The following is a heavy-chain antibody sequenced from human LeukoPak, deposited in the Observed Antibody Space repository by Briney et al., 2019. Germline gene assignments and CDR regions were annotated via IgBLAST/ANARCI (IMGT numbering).Heavy chain of an antibody. CDR3: ARHSDQVLRDFQH. V-gene: IGHV4-39*01. CDR1: SGSISSSNSC. J-gene: IGHJ1*01. Sequence: SETLSLTCTVSSGSISSSNSCWGWIRQPPGKGLEWIVSIYYSGSTYYNPSLKSRVTISVNTAKNQFSLQPSSVTAADTAVYYCARHSDQVLRDFQHWGQGTLVTLSS. D-gene: IGHD2-2*01. CDR2: IYYSGST.